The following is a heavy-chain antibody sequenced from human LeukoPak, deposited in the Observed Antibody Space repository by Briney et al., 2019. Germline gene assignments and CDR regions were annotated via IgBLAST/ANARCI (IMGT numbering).Heavy chain of an antibody. D-gene: IGHD6-19*01. CDR1: GYSISSGYY. Sequence: SETLSLACTVSGYSISSGYYWGWIRQPPGKGLEWIGSIYHSGSTYYNPSLKSRVTISVDTSKNQFSLKLSSVTAADTAVYYCARHSESCGWYRLDFDYWGQGTLVTVSS. J-gene: IGHJ4*02. CDR2: IYHSGST. CDR3: ARHSESCGWYRLDFDY. V-gene: IGHV4-38-2*02.